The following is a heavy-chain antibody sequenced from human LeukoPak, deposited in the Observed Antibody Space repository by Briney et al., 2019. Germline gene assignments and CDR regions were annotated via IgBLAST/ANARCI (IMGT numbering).Heavy chain of an antibody. J-gene: IGHJ6*02. CDR3: AKAVMSSSWYRDYYYYYGMDV. CDR2: ISGSDGST. D-gene: IGHD6-13*01. V-gene: IGHV3-23*01. Sequence: GGSLRLSCAASGFTFSSYAMSWVRQAPGKGLEWVSAISGSDGSTYYADSVKGRFTISRDNSKNTLYLQMNSLRAEDTAVYYCAKAVMSSSWYRDYYYYYGMDVWGQGTTVTVSS. CDR1: GFTFSSYA.